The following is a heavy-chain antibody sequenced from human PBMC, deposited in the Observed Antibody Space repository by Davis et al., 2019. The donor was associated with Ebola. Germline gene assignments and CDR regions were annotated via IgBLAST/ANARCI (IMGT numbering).Heavy chain of an antibody. V-gene: IGHV1-2*04. Sequence: ASVKVSCKASGYTFTGYYMHWVRQAPGQGLEWMGWINPNSGGTNYAQKFQGWVTMTRDTSISTAYMELSRLRSDDTAVYYCARASTTGTTGYYYGMDVWGQGTTVTVSS. CDR3: ARASTTGTTGYYYGMDV. J-gene: IGHJ6*02. CDR2: INPNSGGT. CDR1: GYTFTGYY. D-gene: IGHD1-1*01.